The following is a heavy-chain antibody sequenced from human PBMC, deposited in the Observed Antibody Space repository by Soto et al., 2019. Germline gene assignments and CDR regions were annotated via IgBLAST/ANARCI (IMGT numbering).Heavy chain of an antibody. D-gene: IGHD2-2*01. CDR2: ISGSGGST. V-gene: IGHV3-23*01. Sequence: EVQLLESGGGLVQPGGSLRLSCAASGFTFSSYAMSWVRQAPGKGLEWVSAISGSGGSTYYADSVKGRFTISRDNSKNTLYLQMNSLRAEDPAVYYCAGMSLPALNWFDPWGQGPLVTVSS. CDR3: AGMSLPALNWFDP. J-gene: IGHJ5*02. CDR1: GFTFSSYA.